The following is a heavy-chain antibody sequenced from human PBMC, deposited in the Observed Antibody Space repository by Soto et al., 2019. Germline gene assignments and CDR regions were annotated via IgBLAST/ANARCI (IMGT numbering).Heavy chain of an antibody. V-gene: IGHV3-23*01. Sequence: EVQLLESGGGLVQPGGSLRLSCAASGFTFSSYAMSWVRQAPGKGLEWVSAISGSGGSTYYADSVKGRFTISRDNSKNTLYLQMNGLRAEDKAVYYCAKNVWGITIFGGMDVWGQGTTVTVSS. CDR1: GFTFSSYA. CDR3: AKNVWGITIFGGMDV. D-gene: IGHD3-9*01. J-gene: IGHJ6*02. CDR2: ISGSGGST.